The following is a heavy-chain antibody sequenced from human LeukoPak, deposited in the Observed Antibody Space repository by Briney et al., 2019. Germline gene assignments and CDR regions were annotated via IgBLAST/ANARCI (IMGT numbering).Heavy chain of an antibody. CDR3: ARALAAVVVINSPDWYFDL. V-gene: IGHV3-7*01. CDR2: IKQDGSEK. CDR1: GFTFSSYW. Sequence: PGGSLRLSCEASGFTFSSYWMSWVRQAPGKGLEWVANIKQDGSEKYYVDSVKGRFTISRDNAKNSLYLQMNSLRAEDTAVYYCARALAAVVVINSPDWYFDLWGRGTLVTVSS. D-gene: IGHD3-22*01. J-gene: IGHJ2*01.